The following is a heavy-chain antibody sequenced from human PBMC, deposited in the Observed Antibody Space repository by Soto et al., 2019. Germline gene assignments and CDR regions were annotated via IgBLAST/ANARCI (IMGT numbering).Heavy chain of an antibody. J-gene: IGHJ6*02. V-gene: IGHV1-18*01. Sequence: ASVKVSCKASGYTFTSYGISWVRQAPGQGLEWMGWISAYNGKTNYAQKLQGRVTMTTDTSTSTAYMELSSLRSEDTAVYYCARVLYGSGSYYNLTFFYYYYYGMDVWGQGTTVTVSS. CDR2: ISAYNGKT. CDR3: ARVLYGSGSYYNLTFFYYYYYGMDV. CDR1: GYTFTSYG. D-gene: IGHD3-10*01.